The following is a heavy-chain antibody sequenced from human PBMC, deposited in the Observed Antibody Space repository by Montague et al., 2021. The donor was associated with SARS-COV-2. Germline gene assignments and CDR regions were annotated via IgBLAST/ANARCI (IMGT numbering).Heavy chain of an antibody. CDR3: ARATLYMDV. CDR1: GFTFSGYW. J-gene: IGHJ6*03. Sequence: SLRLSCSASGFTFSGYWMSWVRQAPGKGLEWVANIKHDESEKYYVDSVKGRFTISRDNAKNSLYLQVNSLRAEDPAVYYCARATLYMDVWGKGTTVTVSS. V-gene: IGHV3-7*01. CDR2: IKHDESEK.